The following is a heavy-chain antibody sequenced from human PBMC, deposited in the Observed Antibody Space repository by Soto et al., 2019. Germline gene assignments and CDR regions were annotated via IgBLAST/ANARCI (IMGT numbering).Heavy chain of an antibody. CDR3: ARAGYSSGRPSRF. CDR1: GFTFSDYY. CDR2: ISSSSSYT. Sequence: GGSLRLSCAASGFTFSDYYMSWIRQAPGKGLEWVSYISSSSSYTNYADSVKGRFTISRDNAKNSLYLQMNSLRAEDTAVYYCARAGYSSGRPSRFRGQGTLVTVSS. D-gene: IGHD6-19*01. V-gene: IGHV3-11*06. J-gene: IGHJ4*02.